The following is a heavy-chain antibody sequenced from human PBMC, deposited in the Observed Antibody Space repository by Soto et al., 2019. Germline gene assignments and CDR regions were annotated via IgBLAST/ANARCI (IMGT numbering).Heavy chain of an antibody. D-gene: IGHD2-15*01. Sequence: EVQLVESGGGLVKPGGSLRLSCVASGFTFRTYTINWVRQAPGKGLEWVSGIRGFSPYTFYAESVKGRFTISRDNAKNSLYLQMNRLGVEDTAVYYCASDRGYDAHDYYYNAMDVWGQGTTVTVSS. J-gene: IGHJ6*02. CDR1: GFTFRTYT. CDR2: IRGFSPYT. V-gene: IGHV3-21*01. CDR3: ASDRGYDAHDYYYNAMDV.